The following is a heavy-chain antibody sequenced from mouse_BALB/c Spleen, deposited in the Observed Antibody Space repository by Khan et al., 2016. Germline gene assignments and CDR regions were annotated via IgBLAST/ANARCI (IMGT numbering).Heavy chain of an antibody. J-gene: IGHJ4*01. CDR2: INPSNGGT. CDR1: GYTFTSYY. V-gene: IGHV1S81*02. CDR3: TRKCRLRGAMDC. D-gene: IGHD1-2*01. Sequence: QVQLQQSGAELVKPGASVKLSCKASGYTFTSYYMYWVKQRPGQGLEWIGEINPSNGGTNYNEKFKSKATLTVDKSSSTAYMQLSSLTSEDSAVCYCTRKCRLRGAMDCWGHETSVTVSS.